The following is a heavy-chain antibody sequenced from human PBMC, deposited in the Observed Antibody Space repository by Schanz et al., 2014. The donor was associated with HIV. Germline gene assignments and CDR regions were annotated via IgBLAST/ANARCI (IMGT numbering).Heavy chain of an antibody. D-gene: IGHD3-10*01. Sequence: QVPLRESGPGLVKPSETLSLTCTVSGDSISSSYWIWIRQPPGKGLEWIGYTHYRGSTNYNPSLKSRGSTSVDTSKNQFSLKLSSVTAADTAVYYCARGQFGELFYGMDVWGQGTTVTVSS. CDR1: GDSISSSY. CDR2: THYRGST. CDR3: ARGQFGELFYGMDV. V-gene: IGHV4-59*01. J-gene: IGHJ6*02.